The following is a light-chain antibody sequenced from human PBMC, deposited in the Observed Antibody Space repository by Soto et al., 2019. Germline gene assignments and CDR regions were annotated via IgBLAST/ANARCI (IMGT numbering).Light chain of an antibody. CDR2: GNS. Sequence: QSVLTQPPSVSGAPGQRVTISCPGSSSNIGAGYDVHWYQQLPGTAPKLLIYGNSNRPSGVPDRFSGSKSGTSASLAITGLQAEDEADYYCQSYDSSLSANYVYGTGTKVTV. J-gene: IGLJ1*01. CDR1: SSNIGAGYD. CDR3: QSYDSSLSANYV. V-gene: IGLV1-40*01.